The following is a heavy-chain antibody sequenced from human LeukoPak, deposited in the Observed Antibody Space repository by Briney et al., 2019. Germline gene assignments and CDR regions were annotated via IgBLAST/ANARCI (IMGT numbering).Heavy chain of an antibody. CDR1: GYSISSGYY. J-gene: IGHJ4*02. CDR2: IYHSGST. CDR3: ARWQRSITMIVVANDHFDY. D-gene: IGHD3-22*01. V-gene: IGHV4-38-2*02. Sequence: SETLSLTCTVSGYSISSGYYWGWIRQPPGKGLEWIGSIYHSGSTYYNPSLKSRVTISVDTSKNQSSLKLSSVTAADTAVYYCARWQRSITMIVVANDHFDYWGQGTLVTVSS.